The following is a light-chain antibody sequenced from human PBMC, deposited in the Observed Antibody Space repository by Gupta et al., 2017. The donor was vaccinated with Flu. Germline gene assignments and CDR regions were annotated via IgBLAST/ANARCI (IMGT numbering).Light chain of an antibody. Sequence: SSLSASVGDRVTITCRASQSIRNYLHWYEKKPGEAPKLLVYRASSWQSGVTSRFSGSGCGTDFTLTISSRQPEDCAGYFCRQNDGKPLLTFGHGTKVDIK. CDR3: RQNDGKPLLT. CDR2: RAS. CDR1: QSIRNY. V-gene: IGKV1-39*01. J-gene: IGKJ1*01.